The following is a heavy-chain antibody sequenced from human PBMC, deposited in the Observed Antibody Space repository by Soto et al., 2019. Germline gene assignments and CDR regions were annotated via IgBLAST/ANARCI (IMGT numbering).Heavy chain of an antibody. CDR2: ISGSGGST. Sequence: GGSLRLSCAASGFTFSSYAMSWVRQAPGKGLEWVSAISGSGGSTYYADSVKGRFTISRDNSKNTLYLQMNSLRAEDTAVYYCAKLNDYRGIAPVDYWGQGTLVTVSS. CDR1: GFTFSSYA. CDR3: AKLNDYRGIAPVDY. V-gene: IGHV3-23*01. D-gene: IGHD4-4*01. J-gene: IGHJ4*02.